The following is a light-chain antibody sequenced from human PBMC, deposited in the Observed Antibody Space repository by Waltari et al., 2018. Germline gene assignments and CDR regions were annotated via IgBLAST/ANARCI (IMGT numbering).Light chain of an antibody. J-gene: IGKJ1*01. CDR1: QSITNW. Sequence: DIQMTQSPSTLSASVRARVTIICRASQSITNWLAWYQQKPGKAPKFLISDASSLASGVPSRFSGSGSGTEFTLTITSLQPDDFATYYCQQYHSSPPTFGQGTKVEIK. CDR2: DAS. CDR3: QQYHSSPPT. V-gene: IGKV1-5*02.